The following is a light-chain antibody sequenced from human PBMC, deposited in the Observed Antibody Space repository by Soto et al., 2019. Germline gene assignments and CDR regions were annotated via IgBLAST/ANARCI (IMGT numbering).Light chain of an antibody. J-gene: IGKJ2*01. V-gene: IGKV4-1*01. CDR2: WAS. CDR3: QQYYYTPYT. CDR1: QSLLYTSNNKNY. Sequence: DIVMTQSPDSLAVSLGERATINCKSSQSLLYTSNNKNYLAWYQQKPGQPPKLLIYWASTRESVVPDRFGGSGSGTDFTLTISSPQAEDVALFYCQQYYYTPYTFGQGTKLEIK.